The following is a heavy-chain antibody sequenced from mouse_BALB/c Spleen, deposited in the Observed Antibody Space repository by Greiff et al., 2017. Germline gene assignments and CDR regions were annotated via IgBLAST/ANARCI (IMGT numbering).Heavy chain of an antibody. CDR2: ISSGGSYT. V-gene: IGHV5-9-4*01. Sequence: DVKLVESGGGLVKPGGSLKLSCAASGFTFSSYAMSWVRQSPEKRLEWVAEISSGGSYTYYPDTVTGRFTISRDNAKNTLYLELSSLRSEDTAMYYCARDGYAMDYWGQGTSVTVSS. J-gene: IGHJ4*01. CDR3: ARDGYAMDY. CDR1: GFTFSSYA.